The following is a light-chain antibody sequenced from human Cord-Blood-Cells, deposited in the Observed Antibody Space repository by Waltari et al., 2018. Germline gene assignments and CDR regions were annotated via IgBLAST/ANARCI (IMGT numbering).Light chain of an antibody. CDR1: QAISNY. Sequence: DIQMTQSPSSLSASVGDRVTITCRASQAISNYLAWLQQKPGKAPKSLIYAPSRLQSGVPSNVIGSGSGTDFTLTISSLQPEDFATYYCQQYNSYPYTFGQGTKLEIK. CDR2: APS. V-gene: IGKV1-16*02. J-gene: IGKJ2*01. CDR3: QQYNSYPYT.